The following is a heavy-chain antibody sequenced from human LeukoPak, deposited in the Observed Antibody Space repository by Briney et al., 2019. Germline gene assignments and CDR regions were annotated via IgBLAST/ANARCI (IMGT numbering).Heavy chain of an antibody. V-gene: IGHV3-23*01. D-gene: IGHD5-12*01. Sequence: GGSLRLSCAASGFSFSRYAIGWVRQAPGKGLEWVSTVNESGGRTYYADSVKGRFTMSRDNSRSTLYLQMNSLRAEDTAVYYCAKEGRPNSGGGFFDYWGQGTRVTVPS. CDR1: GFSFSRYA. CDR3: AKEGRPNSGGGFFDY. CDR2: VNESGGRT. J-gene: IGHJ4*02.